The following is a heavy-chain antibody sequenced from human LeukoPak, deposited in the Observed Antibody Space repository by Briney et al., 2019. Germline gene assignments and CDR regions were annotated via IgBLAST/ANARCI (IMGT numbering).Heavy chain of an antibody. CDR2: ISGSGGST. V-gene: IGHV3-23*01. J-gene: IGHJ3*02. Sequence: GGSLRLSCAASGFTFSSYAMNWVRQAPGKGLEWVSAISGSGGSTYYADSVKGRFTISRDNSKNTLYLQINSLRAEDTAVYYCASASGSYYGLAFDIWGQGTMVTVSS. CDR1: GFTFSSYA. CDR3: ASASGSYYGLAFDI. D-gene: IGHD1-26*01.